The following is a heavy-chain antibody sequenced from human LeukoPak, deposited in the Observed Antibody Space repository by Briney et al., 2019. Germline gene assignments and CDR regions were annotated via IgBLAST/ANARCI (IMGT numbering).Heavy chain of an antibody. J-gene: IGHJ6*03. Sequence: GGSLRLSCAASGFTFSSYGMHWVRQAPGKGLEWVAFIWYDGSNKYYADSVKGRFTISRDNSKNALYLQMYSLRAEDTAVYYCVKDSVAGDFYYYYYTDVWGKGTTVTISS. D-gene: IGHD6-19*01. CDR3: VKDSVAGDFYYYYYTDV. CDR2: IWYDGSNK. CDR1: GFTFSSYG. V-gene: IGHV3-30*02.